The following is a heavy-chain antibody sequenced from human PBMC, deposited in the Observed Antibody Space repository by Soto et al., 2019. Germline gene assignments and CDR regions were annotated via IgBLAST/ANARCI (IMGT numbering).Heavy chain of an antibody. CDR3: ARDPYYYDSSGYYFQSRRSSGIDY. D-gene: IGHD3-22*01. Sequence: SETLSLTCTVSGGSISSGVYYWSWIRQPPGKGLEWIGYIYYSGSTYYNPSLKSRVTISVDTSKNQFSLKLSSVTAADTAVYYCARDPYYYDSSGYYFQSRRSSGIDYWGQGTLVTVSS. J-gene: IGHJ4*02. CDR1: GGSISSGVYY. CDR2: IYYSGST. V-gene: IGHV4-30-4*01.